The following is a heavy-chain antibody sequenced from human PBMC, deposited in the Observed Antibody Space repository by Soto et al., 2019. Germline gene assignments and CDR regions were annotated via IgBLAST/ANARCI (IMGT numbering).Heavy chain of an antibody. D-gene: IGHD3-22*01. V-gene: IGHV3-30-3*01. CDR1: GFTFSSYA. CDR3: ARPHANMIVVSEWYFDL. J-gene: IGHJ2*01. CDR2: ISYDGSNK. Sequence: QVQLVEAGGGVVQPGRSLRLSCGASGFTFSSYAMHWVRQAPGKGLEWVAVISYDGSNKYYADSVKGRFTISRDNSKNTVYLQMMSLRDEDTAVYYGARPHANMIVVSEWYFDLWGRGTLVTVSS.